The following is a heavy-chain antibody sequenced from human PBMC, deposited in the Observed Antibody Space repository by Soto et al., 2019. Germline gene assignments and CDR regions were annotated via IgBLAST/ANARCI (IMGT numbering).Heavy chain of an antibody. J-gene: IGHJ4*02. D-gene: IGHD4-17*01. Sequence: SETLSLTCTVSGGSISSYYWSWIRQPPGKGLEWIGYIYYSGSTNYNPSLKSRVTISVDTSENQFSLKLSSVTAADTAVYYCARAYGDFYFDYWGQGTLVTVSS. V-gene: IGHV4-59*01. CDR2: IYYSGST. CDR3: ARAYGDFYFDY. CDR1: GGSISSYY.